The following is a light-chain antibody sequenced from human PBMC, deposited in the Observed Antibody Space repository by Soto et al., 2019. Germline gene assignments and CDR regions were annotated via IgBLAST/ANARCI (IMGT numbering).Light chain of an antibody. J-gene: IGLJ2*01. CDR3: AAWDDSLNGVV. CDR2: SNN. CDR1: SSNIGSNN. V-gene: IGLV1-44*01. Sequence: QSVLTQPPSASGSPGQRVTISCSGSSSNIGSNNVNCYQQLPGTAPKLLIYSNNQRPSGVPDRFSGCKSGTSASLAISGLQSEDEADYYCAAWDDSLNGVVFGGGTKVTVL.